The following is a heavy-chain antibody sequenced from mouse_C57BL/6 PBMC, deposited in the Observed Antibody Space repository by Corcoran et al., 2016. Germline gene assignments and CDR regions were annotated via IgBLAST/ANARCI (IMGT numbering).Heavy chain of an antibody. J-gene: IGHJ3*01. CDR3: ARGYDYDGAWFAY. Sequence: QIQLVQSGPELKKPGETVKISCKASGYTFTTYGMSWVKQAPGKGLKWMGWINTYSGVPTYADDFKGRFAFSLETSASTAYLKINNLKNEDTATYFCARGYDYDGAWFAYWGQGTLVTVSA. CDR1: GYTFTTYG. V-gene: IGHV9-3*01. CDR2: INTYSGVP. D-gene: IGHD2-4*01.